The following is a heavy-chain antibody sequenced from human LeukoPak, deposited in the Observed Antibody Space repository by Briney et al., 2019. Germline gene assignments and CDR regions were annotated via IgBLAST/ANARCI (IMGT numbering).Heavy chain of an antibody. V-gene: IGHV3-48*01. CDR2: ISSSSSTI. CDR3: ARVIDDYVWGSYRHGSLDY. CDR1: GFPLSSYA. J-gene: IGHJ4*02. Sequence: SGGSLRLSCAVSGFPLSSYAMSWVRQAPGKGLEWVSYISSSSSTIYYADSVKGRFTISRDNAKSSLYLQMNSLRAEDTAVYYCARVIDDYVWGSYRHGSLDYWGQGTLVTVSS. D-gene: IGHD3-16*02.